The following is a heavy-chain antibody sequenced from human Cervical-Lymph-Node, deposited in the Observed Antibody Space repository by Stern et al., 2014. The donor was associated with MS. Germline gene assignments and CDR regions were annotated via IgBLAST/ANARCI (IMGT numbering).Heavy chain of an antibody. V-gene: IGHV3-33*01. CDR3: ASLKDFVY. Sequence: VQLVESGGGVVQPGRSLRLSCAASGFAFSKYGMHWVRQAPGKGLEWVAVIWYDGSDQDYVDSVKGRFTISRDNSKNTLYLQMSRLRVEDTAVYYCASLKDFVYWGQGTLVTVSS. CDR1: GFAFSKYG. CDR2: IWYDGSDQ. J-gene: IGHJ4*02.